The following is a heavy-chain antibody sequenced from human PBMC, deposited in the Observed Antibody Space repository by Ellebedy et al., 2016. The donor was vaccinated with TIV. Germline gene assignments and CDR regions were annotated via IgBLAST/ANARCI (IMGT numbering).Heavy chain of an antibody. CDR2: ITPVFGRP. J-gene: IGHJ4*02. D-gene: IGHD6-13*01. Sequence: AASVKVSCKASGRDFVSYDFNWVRQAPGQRLEWLGGITPVFGRPNYAQQFQDRLTISADRSSNTVYLEMRGLRSDDRAVYFCAREGISRSGVPLFEFWGQGTLIGVSS. V-gene: IGHV1-69*06. CDR3: AREGISRSGVPLFEF. CDR1: GRDFVSYD.